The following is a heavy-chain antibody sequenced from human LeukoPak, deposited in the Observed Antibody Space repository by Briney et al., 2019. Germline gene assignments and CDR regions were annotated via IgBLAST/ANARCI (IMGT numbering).Heavy chain of an antibody. CDR1: GGTFSSYA. Sequence: SVKVSCKASGGTFSSYAISWVRQAPGQGLEWMGGIIPIFGTANYAQKFQGRVTITADESTSTAYMELSSLRSEDTAVYYCAVADGDGILTGRKRKNAFDIWGQGTMVTVSS. J-gene: IGHJ3*02. CDR3: AVADGDGILTGRKRKNAFDI. D-gene: IGHD3-9*01. CDR2: IIPIFGTA. V-gene: IGHV1-69*01.